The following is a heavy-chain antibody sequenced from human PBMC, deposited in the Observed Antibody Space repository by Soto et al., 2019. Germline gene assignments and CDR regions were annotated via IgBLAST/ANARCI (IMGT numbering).Heavy chain of an antibody. CDR2: ISLYSDGT. D-gene: IGHD2-2*01. CDR3: ARVVPGADAWFGP. J-gene: IGHJ5*02. Sequence: QVQLVQSGGEVKRPGASVKVSCKTSGYTFSNYGITWVRQAPGQPLEWLGWISLYSDGTNYAQKFQGRVSMTTDTSKTTAYMELRSLRSDDTAVYYCARVVPGADAWFGPWGQGTLVTVSS. V-gene: IGHV1-18*01. CDR1: GYTFSNYG.